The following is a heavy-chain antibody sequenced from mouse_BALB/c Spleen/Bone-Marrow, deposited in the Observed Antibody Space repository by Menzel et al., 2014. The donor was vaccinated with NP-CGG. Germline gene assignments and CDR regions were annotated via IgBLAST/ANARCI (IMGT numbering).Heavy chain of an antibody. D-gene: IGHD2-2*01. V-gene: IGHV10-1*02. CDR3: VGYPFAY. CDR2: IRSENNNFAT. CDR1: GFTFNTYA. J-gene: IGHJ3*01. Sequence: EVQVVESGGGLVQPKGSLKLSCAASGFTFNTYAMNWVRQAPGKGLERVARIRSENNNFATYYADSVKDRFTISRDDSQSMLYLQMINLKTEDTAMYYCVGYPFAYWGQGTLVTVSA.